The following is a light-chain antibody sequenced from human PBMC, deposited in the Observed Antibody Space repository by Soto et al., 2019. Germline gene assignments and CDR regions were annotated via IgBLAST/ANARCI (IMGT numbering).Light chain of an antibody. CDR1: QSISSSY. CDR2: GAS. V-gene: IGKV3-20*01. CDR3: QQYGSSRFT. Sequence: EIVLTQSPGTLSLSPGERATLSCSASQSISSSYLAWYQQKPGQAPRLLVYGASSRATGTPDRFSGSGSGTDFTLTISRLEPEDFAVYYGQQYGSSRFTFGPGTKVDIK. J-gene: IGKJ3*01.